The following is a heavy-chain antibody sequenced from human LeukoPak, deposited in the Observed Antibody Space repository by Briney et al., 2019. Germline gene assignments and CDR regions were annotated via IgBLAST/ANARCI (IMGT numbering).Heavy chain of an antibody. Sequence: GRSLRLSCAASGFIFANYAMHWVRQAPGKGLEWVALMSNDGSDKFYANSVKGRFTISRDNSDNTLYMQMNSLRAEDTAVYYCARYAWSLGPAPGTPLFDYWGQGTLVTVSS. CDR3: ARYAWSLGPAPGTPLFDY. D-gene: IGHD6-13*01. CDR2: MSNDGSDK. CDR1: GFIFANYA. J-gene: IGHJ4*02. V-gene: IGHV3-30-3*01.